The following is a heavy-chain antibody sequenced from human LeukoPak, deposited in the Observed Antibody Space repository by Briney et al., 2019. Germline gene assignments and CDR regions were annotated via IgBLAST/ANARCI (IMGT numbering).Heavy chain of an antibody. CDR2: INPNSGGT. J-gene: IGHJ5*02. V-gene: IGHV1-2*02. Sequence: ASVKVSCKASGYTFTGYYMHWVRQAPGQGLEWMGWINPNSGGTNYAQKFQGRVTMTRDTSISTAYMELSRLRSDDTAVYYCAREDYYESSGYYPNWFDPWGQGTLVTVPS. CDR3: AREDYYESSGYYPNWFDP. D-gene: IGHD3-22*01. CDR1: GYTFTGYY.